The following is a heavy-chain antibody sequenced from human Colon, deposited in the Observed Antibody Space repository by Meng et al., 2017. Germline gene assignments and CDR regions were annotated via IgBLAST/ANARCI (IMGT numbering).Heavy chain of an antibody. V-gene: IGHV3-23*04. CDR3: ANEYSPDY. CDR1: GFAFSSYG. Sequence: EVQLGEAVGAVVQPGGSLRLSCAASGFAFSSYGMSWVRQAPGKGLEWVSTISNNGGSTYYADSVKGRFTISRDNSKNTLYLQMNSLRAEDTAVYYCANEYSPDYWGQGTLVTVSS. CDR2: ISNNGGST. J-gene: IGHJ4*02. D-gene: IGHD5-18*01.